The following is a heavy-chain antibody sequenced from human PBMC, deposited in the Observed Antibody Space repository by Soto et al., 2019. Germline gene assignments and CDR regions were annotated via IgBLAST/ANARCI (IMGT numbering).Heavy chain of an antibody. CDR1: GGSISSYG. J-gene: IGHJ4*02. V-gene: IGHV4-59*06. CDR2: IFYTGST. CDR3: ARVYSVNYLGYFDY. Sequence: SEPMRVTCTVAGGSISSYGWSWIRQPPGKGLECIGYIFYTGSTYYNPTLKSRVTMSADTSKRQFSLNLSSLTAADTAVYYCARVYSVNYLGYFDYWGQGALVTVSS. D-gene: IGHD6-13*01.